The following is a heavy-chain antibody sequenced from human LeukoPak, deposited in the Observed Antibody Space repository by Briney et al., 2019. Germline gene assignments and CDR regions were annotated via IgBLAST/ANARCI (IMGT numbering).Heavy chain of an antibody. J-gene: IGHJ5*02. CDR2: IYYSGST. Sequence: SETLSLTCTVSGGSISSYYWSWIRQPPGKGLEWIGYIYYSGSTNYNPSLKSRVTISVDTSKNQFSLKLSSVTAADTAVYYCARAAYDFWSGPNWFDPWGQGTLVTVSP. V-gene: IGHV4-59*01. CDR1: GGSISSYY. D-gene: IGHD3-3*01. CDR3: ARAAYDFWSGPNWFDP.